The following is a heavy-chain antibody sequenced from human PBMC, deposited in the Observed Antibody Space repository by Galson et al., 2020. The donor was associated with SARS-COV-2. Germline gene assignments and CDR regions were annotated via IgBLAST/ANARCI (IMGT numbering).Heavy chain of an antibody. CDR2: IYYSGST. CDR3: ARGLVGAYCGGDCYDNWFDP. J-gene: IGHJ5*02. D-gene: IGHD2-21*02. CDR1: GGSISSYY. Sequence: TLSLTCTVSGGSISSYYWSWIRQPPGKGLEWIGYIYYSGSTNYNPSLKSRVTISVDTSKNQFSLKLSSVTAADTAVYYCARGLVGAYCGGDCYDNWFDPWGQGPRSPSPQ. V-gene: IGHV4-59*01.